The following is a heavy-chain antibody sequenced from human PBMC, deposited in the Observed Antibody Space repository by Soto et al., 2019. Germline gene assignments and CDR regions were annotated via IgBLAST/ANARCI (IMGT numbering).Heavy chain of an antibody. Sequence: EVQVLESGGDLVQPGGSLKLSCAASGFTFSTFAMSWVRQAPGKGLEWVSSVSGSGETTYYADSVKGRFTISRDNSKNTLWLQINSLRAEDTAVYYCAKDSNYYGSGSYYVYWGHGTLVTVSS. D-gene: IGHD3-10*01. CDR2: VSGSGETT. CDR1: GFTFSTFA. CDR3: AKDSNYYGSGSYYVY. V-gene: IGHV3-23*01. J-gene: IGHJ4*01.